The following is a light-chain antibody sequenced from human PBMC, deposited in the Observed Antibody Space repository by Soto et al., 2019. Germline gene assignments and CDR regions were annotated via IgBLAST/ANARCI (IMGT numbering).Light chain of an antibody. CDR1: QSISNY. CDR2: ATS. J-gene: IGKJ1*01. CDR3: QQTYSIPWT. Sequence: DIQMTQSPSSLSASVGDRVTITCRASQSISNYFNWFQQKPGKAPKLLIYATSTLQSGVPSRFSASGSGTDFSLTISSLQPEDFATYFCQQTYSIPWTFGQGTKVEVK. V-gene: IGKV1-39*01.